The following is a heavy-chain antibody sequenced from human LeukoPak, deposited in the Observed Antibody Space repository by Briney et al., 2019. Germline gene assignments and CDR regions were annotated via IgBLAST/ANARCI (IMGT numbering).Heavy chain of an antibody. CDR3: ARGLRYDSSESQYNWFDP. V-gene: IGHV3-7*01. J-gene: IGHJ5*02. CDR1: GFTFSSYG. Sequence: GGSLRLSCAASGFTFSSYGMHWVRQTPGKGLEWVANIKQDGSEKNYVDSVKGRFTISRDNAKNSLFLQMNSLRAEDTAVYYCARGLRYDSSESQYNWFDPWGQGTLVIVSS. D-gene: IGHD3-22*01. CDR2: IKQDGSEK.